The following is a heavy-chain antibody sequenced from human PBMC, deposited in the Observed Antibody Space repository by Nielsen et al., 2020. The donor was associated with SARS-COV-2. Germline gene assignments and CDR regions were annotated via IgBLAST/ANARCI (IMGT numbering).Heavy chain of an antibody. CDR2: INPSGGST. D-gene: IGHD6-13*01. CDR3: ARDQVGYDVAY. Sequence: ASVKVSCKASGYTFTSYYMHWVRQAPRQGLEWMGIINPSGGSTSYAQKFQGRVTMTRDTSTSTVYMELSSLRSEDTAVYYCARDQVGYDVAYWGQGTLVTVSS. CDR1: GYTFTSYY. V-gene: IGHV1-46*01. J-gene: IGHJ4*02.